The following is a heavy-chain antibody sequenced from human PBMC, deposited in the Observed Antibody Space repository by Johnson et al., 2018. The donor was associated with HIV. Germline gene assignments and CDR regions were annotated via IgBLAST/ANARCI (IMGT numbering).Heavy chain of an antibody. J-gene: IGHJ3*02. CDR3: AKDTRMTTVTPGALNI. CDR2: ISWDGGST. Sequence: VQLVESGGVVVQPWGSLRLSCAASGFTFDDYAMHWVRQAPGKGLEWVSVISWDGGSTYYADSVKGRFTISRDNSKNSLYLQMNSLRVEDTALYYCAKDTRMTTVTPGALNIWGQGTMVTVSS. D-gene: IGHD4-11*01. V-gene: IGHV3-43D*03. CDR1: GFTFDDYA.